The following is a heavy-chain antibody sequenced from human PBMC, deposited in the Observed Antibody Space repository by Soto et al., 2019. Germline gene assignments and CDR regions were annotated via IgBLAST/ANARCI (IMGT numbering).Heavy chain of an antibody. CDR3: AHSFYCSGGSCYSKDYYYGMDV. CDR1: GFSLSTSGVG. Sequence: SGPTLVKPTQTLTLTCTFSGFSLSTSGVGVGWIRQPPGKALEWLALIYWNDDKRYSPSLKGRLTITKGSSKTQVVLTMTNMDPVDTATYYCAHSFYCSGGSCYSKDYYYGMDVWGQGTTVTVSS. D-gene: IGHD2-15*01. J-gene: IGHJ6*02. V-gene: IGHV2-5*01. CDR2: IYWNDDK.